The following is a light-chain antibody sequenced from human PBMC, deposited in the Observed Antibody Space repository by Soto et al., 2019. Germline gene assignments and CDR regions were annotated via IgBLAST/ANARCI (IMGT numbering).Light chain of an antibody. CDR1: QSISGF. CDR2: AAT. CDR3: PQSFSTPFT. Sequence: DIQMTQSPSSLSASVGDRVTITCRASQSISGFLNWYQQKPGKAPNLFIYAATSLQSGVPSRLSCTGCYKGLTVTISSLQPEDFATYHCPQSFSTPFTVGPWPKVHIK. V-gene: IGKV1-39*01. J-gene: IGKJ3*01.